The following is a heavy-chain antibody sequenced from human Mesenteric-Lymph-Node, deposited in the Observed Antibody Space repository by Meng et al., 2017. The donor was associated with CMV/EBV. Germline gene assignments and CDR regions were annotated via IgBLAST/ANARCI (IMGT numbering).Heavy chain of an antibody. CDR2: INHSGST. V-gene: IGHV4-34*01. CDR1: GGSFSGYY. D-gene: IGHD3-3*01. Sequence: SETLSLTCAVYGGSFSGYYWSWIRQPPGKGLEWIGEINHSGSTNYNPSLKSRVTISVDTSKNQFSLKLSSVTAADTAVYYCARGRGTIFGVVIIVRAGNWFDPWGQGTLVTVSS. J-gene: IGHJ5*02. CDR3: ARGRGTIFGVVIIVRAGNWFDP.